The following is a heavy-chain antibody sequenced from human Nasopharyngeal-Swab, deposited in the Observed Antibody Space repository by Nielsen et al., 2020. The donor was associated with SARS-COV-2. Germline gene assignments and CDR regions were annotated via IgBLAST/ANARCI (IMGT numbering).Heavy chain of an antibody. V-gene: IGHV3-7*01. D-gene: IGHD3-3*01. CDR2: IKQDGSEK. CDR3: ARGASGYYDFWSGYYRYYYYYYMDV. Sequence: WIRQPPGKGLEWVANIKQDGSEKYYVDSVKGRFTISRDNAKNSLYLRMNSLRAEDTAVYYCARGASGYYDFWSGYYRYYYYYYMDVWGKGTTVTVSS. J-gene: IGHJ6*03.